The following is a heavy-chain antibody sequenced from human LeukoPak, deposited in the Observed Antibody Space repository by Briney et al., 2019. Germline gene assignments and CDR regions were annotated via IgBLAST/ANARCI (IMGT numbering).Heavy chain of an antibody. V-gene: IGHV4-39*07. J-gene: IGHJ5*02. CDR1: GGSISSSSYY. Sequence: SETLSLTCTVSGGSISSSSYYWGWIRQPPGKGLEWIGSKYYSVSTYHNPSLKSRVTILVDTSKNQFSLKLSSVTAADTAVYYCARGYPGIAAAGSVFDPWGQGTLVTVSS. CDR2: KYYSVST. D-gene: IGHD6-13*01. CDR3: ARGYPGIAAAGSVFDP.